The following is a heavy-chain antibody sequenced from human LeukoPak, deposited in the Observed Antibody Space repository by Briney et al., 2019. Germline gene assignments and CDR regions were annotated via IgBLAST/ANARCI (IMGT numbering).Heavy chain of an antibody. Sequence: PSETLSLTCTVSGYSISSGYYWGWIRQPPGKGLEWIGSIYHSGSTYYNPSLKSRVTISVDTSKNQFSLKLSSVTAADTAVYYCARSGGTTQDYWGQGTLVTVSS. D-gene: IGHD1-1*01. J-gene: IGHJ4*02. CDR2: IYHSGST. V-gene: IGHV4-38-2*02. CDR3: ARSGGTTQDY. CDR1: GYSISSGYY.